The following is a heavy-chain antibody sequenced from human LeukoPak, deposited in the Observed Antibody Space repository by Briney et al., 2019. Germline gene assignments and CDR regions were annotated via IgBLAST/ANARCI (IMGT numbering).Heavy chain of an antibody. Sequence: SETLSLTCAVYGGSYNDYYWSWIRQSPGKGLEWIGEINHSGNTNHNPSLKSRVTISADTSKNQFSLELSPVTAADTAFYFCARTRRSSGWYLDYWGQGSLVTVSS. V-gene: IGHV4-34*01. CDR3: ARTRRSSGWYLDY. D-gene: IGHD6-19*01. J-gene: IGHJ4*02. CDR2: INHSGNT. CDR1: GGSYNDYY.